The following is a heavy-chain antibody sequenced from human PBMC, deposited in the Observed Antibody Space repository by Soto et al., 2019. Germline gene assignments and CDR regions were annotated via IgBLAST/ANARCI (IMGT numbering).Heavy chain of an antibody. CDR3: AKILWFGELLSDYYYSGMDV. V-gene: IGHV3-23*01. J-gene: IGHJ6*02. Sequence: PGGSLRLSCAASGFTFSSYAMSWVRQAPGKGLEWVSAISGSGGSTYYADSVKGRFTISRDNSKNTLYLQMNSLRAEDTAVYYCAKILWFGELLSDYYYSGMDVWGQGTTVTVSS. CDR2: ISGSGGST. D-gene: IGHD3-10*01. CDR1: GFTFSSYA.